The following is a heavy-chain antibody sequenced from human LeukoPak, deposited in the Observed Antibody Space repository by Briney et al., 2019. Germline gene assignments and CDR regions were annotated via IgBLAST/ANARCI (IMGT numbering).Heavy chain of an antibody. J-gene: IGHJ3*02. V-gene: IGHV3-21*01. Sequence: GGSLRLSCAASGFTFSGYSMNWVRQAPGKGLEWVSSISSSSSYIYYADSVKGRFTISRDNAKNSLYLQMNSLRAEDTAVYYCAREALFRSIDAFDIWGQGTMVTVSS. CDR3: AREALFRSIDAFDI. CDR2: ISSSSSYI. CDR1: GFTFSGYS.